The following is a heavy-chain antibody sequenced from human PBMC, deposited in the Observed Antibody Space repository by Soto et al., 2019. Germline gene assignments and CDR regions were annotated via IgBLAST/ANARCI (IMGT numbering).Heavy chain of an antibody. CDR3: ARRDYGDYRGADGMDV. V-gene: IGHV5-51*01. CDR2: IYPGDSDT. J-gene: IGHJ6*02. D-gene: IGHD4-17*01. Sequence: GESLKISCKGSGYSFTSYWIGWVRQMPGKGLEWMGIIYPGDSDTRYSPSFQGQVTISADKSISTAYLQWSSLKASDTAMYYCARRDYGDYRGADGMDVWGQGTTVTVSS. CDR1: GYSFTSYW.